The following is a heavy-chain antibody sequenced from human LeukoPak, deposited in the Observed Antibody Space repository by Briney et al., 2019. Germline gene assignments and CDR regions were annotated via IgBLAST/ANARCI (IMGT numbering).Heavy chain of an antibody. CDR3: VRDLGYCSGGSCYSRYYYGMDV. D-gene: IGHD2-15*01. CDR1: GFTFSSYG. CDR2: IWYDGSNK. V-gene: IGHV3-33*01. Sequence: GRSLRLSCAASGFTFSSYGMHWVRQAPGKGLEWVAVIWYDGSNKYYADSVKGRFTISRDNSKNTLYLQMNSLRAEDTAVYYCVRDLGYCSGGSCYSRYYYGMDVWGQGTLVTVSS. J-gene: IGHJ6*02.